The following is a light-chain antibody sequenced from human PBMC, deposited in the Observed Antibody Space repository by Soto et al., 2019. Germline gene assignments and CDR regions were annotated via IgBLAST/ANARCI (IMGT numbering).Light chain of an antibody. CDR2: VAS. J-gene: IGKJ4*01. V-gene: IGKV3-20*01. CDR1: QSVSNSY. Sequence: EIVLTQSPGTLSLSPGERATLSCRASQSVSNSYLAWYQQKPGQAPRLLIYVASSRATGIPDRFSGSGSGTDFTLTICRLEPEDFAVYYCQQYGSSLLTFGGGTKVEIK. CDR3: QQYGSSLLT.